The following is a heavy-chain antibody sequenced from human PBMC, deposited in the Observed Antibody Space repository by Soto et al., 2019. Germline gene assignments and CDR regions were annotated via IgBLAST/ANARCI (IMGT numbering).Heavy chain of an antibody. CDR3: AKARGDYEFGY. CDR2: ISWNSGSI. Sequence: EVQLVESGGGLVQPGRSLILSCAASGFTFDDYAMHWVRQAPGKGLEWVSGISWNSGSIGYAESVKGRFTISRDNAKNSLYLQMNSLRAEDTALYYCAKARGDYEFGYWCQGTLVTVSS. J-gene: IGHJ4*02. V-gene: IGHV3-9*01. CDR1: GFTFDDYA. D-gene: IGHD4-17*01.